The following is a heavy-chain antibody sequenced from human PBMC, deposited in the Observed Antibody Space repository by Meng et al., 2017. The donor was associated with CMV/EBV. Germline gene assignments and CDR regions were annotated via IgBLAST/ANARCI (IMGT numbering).Heavy chain of an antibody. D-gene: IGHD3-3*01. CDR3: ARGSRFLEWLLLGYFDY. Sequence: GSLRLSCAVYGGSFSGYYWSWIRQPPGKGLEWIGSIYYSGSTYYNPSLKSRVTISVDTSKNQFSLKLSSVTAADTAVYYCARGSRFLEWLLLGYFDYWGQGTLVTVSS. V-gene: IGHV4-34*01. J-gene: IGHJ4*02. CDR2: IYYSGST. CDR1: GGSFSGYY.